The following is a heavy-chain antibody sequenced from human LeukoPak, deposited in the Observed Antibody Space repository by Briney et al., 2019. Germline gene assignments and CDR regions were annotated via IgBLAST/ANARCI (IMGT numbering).Heavy chain of an antibody. CDR2: ISSSSSTI. Sequence: GGSLRLSCAAPGFTFSSYSMNWVRQAPGKGLEWVSYISSSSSTIYYADSVKGRFTISRDNAKNSLYLQMNSLRDEDTAVYYCARDDLGSGGMYGEQLVPCAYWGQGTLVTVSS. J-gene: IGHJ4*02. D-gene: IGHD6-6*01. CDR3: ARDDLGSGGMYGEQLVPCAY. CDR1: GFTFSSYS. V-gene: IGHV3-48*02.